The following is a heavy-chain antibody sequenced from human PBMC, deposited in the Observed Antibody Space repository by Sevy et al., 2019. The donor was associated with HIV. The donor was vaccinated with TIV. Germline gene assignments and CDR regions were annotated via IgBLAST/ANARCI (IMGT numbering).Heavy chain of an antibody. Sequence: GGSLRLSCAASGFTFSTYNMNWVRQAPGKGLEWVSFISGISNYIYYADSVKGRFTISRDNAKNSLYLQMNSRRAEDTAIYYCARGVQTYDAFDIWGQGTMVTVS. J-gene: IGHJ3*02. D-gene: IGHD6-6*01. CDR3: ARGVQTYDAFDI. V-gene: IGHV3-21*01. CDR1: GFTFSTYN. CDR2: ISGISNYI.